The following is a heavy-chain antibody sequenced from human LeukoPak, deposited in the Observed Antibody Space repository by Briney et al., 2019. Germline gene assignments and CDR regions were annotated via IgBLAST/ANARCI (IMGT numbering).Heavy chain of an antibody. D-gene: IGHD6-13*01. CDR3: VKVTAAGFVDH. CDR1: GFTFDDYA. Sequence: PGGSLRLSCAASGFTFDDYAMHWVRQAPGKGLEWGSGIGWNSGGIVYADSVKGRFTISRDNAKNSLYLQMNSLGAEDTAFYYCVKVTAAGFVDHWGQGTLVTVSS. CDR2: IGWNSGGI. V-gene: IGHV3-9*01. J-gene: IGHJ4*02.